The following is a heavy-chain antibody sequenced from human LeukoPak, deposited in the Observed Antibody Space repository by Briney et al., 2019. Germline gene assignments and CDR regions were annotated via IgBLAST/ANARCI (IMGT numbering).Heavy chain of an antibody. CDR3: ATAPPYGSGSYYNV. CDR1: EYTFTGYY. D-gene: IGHD3-10*01. CDR2: FDPEDGET. Sequence: GASVKVSCKASEYTFTGYYLHWVRQAPGKGLEWMGGFDPEDGETIYAQKFQGRVTMTEDTSTDTAYMELSSLRSEDTAVYYCATAPPYGSGSYYNVWGQGTLVTVSS. J-gene: IGHJ4*02. V-gene: IGHV1-24*01.